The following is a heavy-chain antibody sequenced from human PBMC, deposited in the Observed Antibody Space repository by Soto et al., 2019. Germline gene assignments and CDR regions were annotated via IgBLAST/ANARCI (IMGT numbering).Heavy chain of an antibody. CDR3: ARHYYGSGTTYY. D-gene: IGHD3-10*01. J-gene: IGHJ4*02. Sequence: LSLTCTVSGGSISSSNYYWGWIRQPPGKGLEWIGGIYYSGSTYYNPSLKSRVTISVDTSKNHFSLKLNSVTAADTAVYYCARHYYGSGTTYYWGQGTLVTVSS. CDR1: GGSISSSNYY. CDR2: IYYSGST. V-gene: IGHV4-39*01.